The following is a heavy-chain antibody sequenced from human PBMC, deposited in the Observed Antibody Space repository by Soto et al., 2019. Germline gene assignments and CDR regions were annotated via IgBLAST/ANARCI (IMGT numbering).Heavy chain of an antibody. CDR3: AGGWQWLVGGD. CDR1: GYTFIAYY. D-gene: IGHD6-19*01. V-gene: IGHV1-2*02. CDR2: IHPNSGGT. Sequence: QVQLVQSGTEVKRPGASVKVSCKASGYTFIAYYIPWVRQAPGQGPEWMGWIHPNSGGTHYAQKFQGSGTMPRGTSIRTADMELGRLTSDDTAVYSCAGGWQWLVGGDGGQGTLVIVSS. J-gene: IGHJ4*02.